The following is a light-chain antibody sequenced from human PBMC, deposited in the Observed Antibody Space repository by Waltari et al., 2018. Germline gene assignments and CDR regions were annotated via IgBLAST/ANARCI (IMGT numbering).Light chain of an antibody. Sequence: QSVLPQPPSASGTPGQSVTISCSGSSSTIGSNTVNWYQQLPGTAPKLLIDSNTQRPSGVPNRFSGSKSGTSASLAISGLQSEDEAQYYCAAWDDSLNGVGFGGGTKLTVL. CDR2: SNT. J-gene: IGLJ2*01. CDR3: AAWDDSLNGVG. CDR1: SSTIGSNT. V-gene: IGLV1-44*01.